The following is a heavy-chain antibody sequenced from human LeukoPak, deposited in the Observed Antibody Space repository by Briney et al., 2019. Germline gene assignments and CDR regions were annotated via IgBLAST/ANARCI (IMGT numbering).Heavy chain of an antibody. J-gene: IGHJ5*02. D-gene: IGHD6-19*01. CDR1: GGSISSYY. CDR2: IYYSGST. CDR3: ARAVAGRWFDP. V-gene: IGHV4-59*08. Sequence: SETLSLTCSVSGGSISSYYWSWIRQPPGKGLEWIGYIYYSGSTNYNPSLKSRVTISVDTSKNQFSLKLSSVTAADTAVYYCARAVAGRWFDPWGQGTLVTVSS.